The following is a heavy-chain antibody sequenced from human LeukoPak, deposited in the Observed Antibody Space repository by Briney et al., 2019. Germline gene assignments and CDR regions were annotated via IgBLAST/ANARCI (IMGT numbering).Heavy chain of an antibody. CDR3: ARGVHPIVVVTKQPGEGMDV. J-gene: IGHJ6*02. CDR2: TYYRSKWYN. D-gene: IGHD3-22*01. Sequence: SQTLSLTCAISGDSVSSNSAAWNWIRQSPSRGLEWLGRTYYRSKWYNDYAASVKSRITINPDTSKNQFSLQLNSVTPEDTAVYYCARGVHPIVVVTKQPGEGMDVWGQGTTVTVSS. V-gene: IGHV6-1*01. CDR1: GDSVSSNSAA.